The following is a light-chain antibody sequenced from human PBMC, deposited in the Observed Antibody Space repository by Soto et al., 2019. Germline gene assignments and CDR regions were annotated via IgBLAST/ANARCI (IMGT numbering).Light chain of an antibody. CDR2: KAS. Sequence: DIQMTQSPSTLSASVGDSVTITCRASQSISPWLAWYQQKPGKAPTLLIYKASSLEGGVPSRFSGSGSGTDFHITISSLQHDDFATYYCQQYNTYPLTFGGGTTVEIK. CDR1: QSISPW. J-gene: IGKJ4*01. V-gene: IGKV1-5*03. CDR3: QQYNTYPLT.